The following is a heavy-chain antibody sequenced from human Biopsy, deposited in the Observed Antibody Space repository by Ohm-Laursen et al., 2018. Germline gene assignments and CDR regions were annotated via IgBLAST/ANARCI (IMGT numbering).Heavy chain of an antibody. J-gene: IGHJ5*02. CDR2: LNPVSGNS. D-gene: IGHD1-7*01. V-gene: IGHV1-8*01. CDR1: GYTFTSYD. CDR3: GRAVRNQLLTDP. Sequence: SVKVSCKASGYTFTSYDITWVRQASGQGPEWIGWLNPVSGNSNFGQKFRGRVTVTSDTSISTAYIELSGLTSDDTATYYCGRAVRNQLLTDPWGQGTLLTVSS.